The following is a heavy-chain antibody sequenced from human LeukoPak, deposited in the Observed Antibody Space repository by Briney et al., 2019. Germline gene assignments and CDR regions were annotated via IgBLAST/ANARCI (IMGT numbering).Heavy chain of an antibody. CDR2: IHYDGTNK. CDR1: GFTFSTYG. Sequence: GGSLRLSCAASGFTFSTYGMHWVRQAPGKGLEWVTSIHYDGTNKYYAEAVKGRFTISRDNSKNTLYLQMNSLRAEDTAVYYCARANLRIPVLRFLEWLRGNWFDPWGQGTLVTVSS. CDR3: ARANLRIPVLRFLEWLRGNWFDP. D-gene: IGHD3-3*01. V-gene: IGHV3-30*02. J-gene: IGHJ5*02.